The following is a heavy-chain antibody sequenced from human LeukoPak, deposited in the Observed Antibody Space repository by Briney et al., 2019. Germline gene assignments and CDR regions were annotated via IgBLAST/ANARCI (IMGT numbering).Heavy chain of an antibody. D-gene: IGHD3-9*01. V-gene: IGHV3-21*05. CDR2: ISSSSSYI. J-gene: IGHJ4*02. CDR3: ARADTSDILTGYSDY. Sequence: GGSLRLSCAASGFTFSSYEMNWVRQAPGKGLEWVSYISSSSSYIYYADSVKGRFTISRDNAKKSLYLQMNRLRAEDTAVYFCARADTSDILTGYSDYWGQGTLVTVSS. CDR1: GFTFSSYE.